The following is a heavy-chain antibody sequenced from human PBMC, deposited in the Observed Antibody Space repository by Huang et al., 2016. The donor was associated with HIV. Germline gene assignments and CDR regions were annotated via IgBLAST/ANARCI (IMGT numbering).Heavy chain of an antibody. J-gene: IGHJ2*01. Sequence: QQQLQQWGAGLLKPSETLSRTCAVYGGSFTNYYWGWIRKPPGKGLEWIGAINNGGSTRYSPYLKRPVTISLATSKNQVSLKLTSVSAADTAVYYCVRGSRYVSADWYARLRNYWFFDLWGRGSLVSVSS. V-gene: IGHV4-34*01. CDR2: INNGGST. CDR3: VRGSRYVSADWYARLRNYWFFDL. CDR1: GGSFTNYY. D-gene: IGHD3-9*01.